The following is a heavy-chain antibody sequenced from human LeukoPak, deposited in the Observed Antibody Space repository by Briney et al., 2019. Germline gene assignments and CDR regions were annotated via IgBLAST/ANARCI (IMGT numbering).Heavy chain of an antibody. J-gene: IGHJ4*02. Sequence: PGGSLRLSCAASGFTFDDYAMHWVRQAPGKGLEWVSGISWNSGSIGYADSVKGRFTISRDNAKTSLYLQMNSLRAEDTALYYCAKAIDSSGYPDYWGQGTLVTVSS. CDR2: ISWNSGSI. V-gene: IGHV3-9*01. CDR3: AKAIDSSGYPDY. CDR1: GFTFDDYA. D-gene: IGHD3-22*01.